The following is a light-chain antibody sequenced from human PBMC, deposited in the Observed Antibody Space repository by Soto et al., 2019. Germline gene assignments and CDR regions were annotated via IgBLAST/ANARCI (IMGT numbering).Light chain of an antibody. Sequence: QSVLTQPPSASGTPGQRVTISCSGSSSNIGVNTVNWYQQLPGTAPKLLIYSHNQRPSGVPDRFSGSKSGTSASLAISGLQSEDEADYYCAAWDDSLNGVVFGGGTKVTVL. J-gene: IGLJ2*01. CDR1: SSNIGVNT. CDR2: SHN. V-gene: IGLV1-44*01. CDR3: AAWDDSLNGVV.